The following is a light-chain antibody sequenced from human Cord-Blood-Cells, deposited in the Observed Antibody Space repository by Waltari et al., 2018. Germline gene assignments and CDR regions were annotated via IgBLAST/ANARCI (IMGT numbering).Light chain of an antibody. J-gene: IGKJ3*01. CDR1: QSISSY. Sequence: DIQMTPSPSSLSASVGDRVTIPCRASQSISSYLNWYQQKPGKAPKLLIYAASSLQSGVPSRFSGSGSGTDFTLTISSLQPEDFATYYCQQSYSTPGGTFGPGTKVDIK. CDR2: AAS. CDR3: QQSYSTPGGT. V-gene: IGKV1-39*01.